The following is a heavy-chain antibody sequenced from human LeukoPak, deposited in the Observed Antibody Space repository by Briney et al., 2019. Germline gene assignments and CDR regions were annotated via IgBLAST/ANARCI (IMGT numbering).Heavy chain of an antibody. J-gene: IGHJ6*03. CDR3: ARVGSYTAMAVLGNMDV. CDR1: GGTFSSYA. V-gene: IGHV1-69*06. CDR2: IIPIFGTA. Sequence: GASVKVSCKASGGTFSSYAISWVRQAPGQGLEWMGGIIPIFGTANYAQKFQGRVTITADKSTSTAYMELSSLRSEDTAVYYCARVGSYTAMAVLGNMDVWGKGTTVTVSS. D-gene: IGHD5-18*01.